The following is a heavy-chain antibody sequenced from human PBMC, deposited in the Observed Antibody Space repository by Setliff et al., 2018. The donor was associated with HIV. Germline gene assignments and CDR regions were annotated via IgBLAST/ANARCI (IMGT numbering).Heavy chain of an antibody. J-gene: IGHJ5*02. CDR2: LYPGDSYI. Sequence: PGESLTISCKTSGYSFTTYWISWVRQMPGKGLEWMALLYPGDSYIRYSPSFQSQVTVSADKSIGTAYLQWNSLKASDTALYFCARAPNSPYYSNFWYADHWGQGTLVTVSS. V-gene: IGHV5-51*01. CDR3: ARAPNSPYYSNFWYADH. D-gene: IGHD3-22*01. CDR1: GYSFTTYW.